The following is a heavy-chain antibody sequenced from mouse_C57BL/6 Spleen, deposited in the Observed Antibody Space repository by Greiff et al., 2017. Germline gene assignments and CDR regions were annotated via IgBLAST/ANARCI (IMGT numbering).Heavy chain of an antibody. Sequence: QVQLKQPGPELVKPGASVKLSCKASGYTFTSYWMHWVKQRPGQGLEWIGNINPSNGGTNYNEKFKSKATLTVDKSSSTAYMQLSSRTSEESAVDYCSRGSQATGAMDYWGQGTSVTGSS. CDR2: INPSNGGT. CDR1: GYTFTSYW. V-gene: IGHV1-53*01. J-gene: IGHJ4*01. CDR3: SRGSQATGAMDY. D-gene: IGHD6-1*01.